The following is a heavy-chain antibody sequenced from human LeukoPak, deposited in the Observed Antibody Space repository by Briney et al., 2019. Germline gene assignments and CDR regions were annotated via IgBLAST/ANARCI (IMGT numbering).Heavy chain of an antibody. CDR1: RACVTSQQ. J-gene: IGHJ4*02. V-gene: IGHV4-4*07. D-gene: IGHD6-19*01. CDR3: TRDESIRDGSGRSHY. CDR2: VHFSGST. Sequence: SETLSLTCAVPRACVTSQQWAWSRQPAGKGLEWVGRVHFSGSTNYNPSLRRRVAISLDKSKNQLSLTLKSVSAADTADYYCTRDESIRDGSGRSHYWGRGVLVTVSS.